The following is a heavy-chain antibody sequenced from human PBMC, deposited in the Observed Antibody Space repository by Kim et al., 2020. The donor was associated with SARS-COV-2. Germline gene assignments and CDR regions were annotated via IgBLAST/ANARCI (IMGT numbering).Heavy chain of an antibody. CDR1: GGSFSGYY. D-gene: IGHD5-18*01. V-gene: IGHV4-34*01. CDR2: INHSGST. Sequence: SETLSLTCAVYGGSFSGYYWSWIRQPPGKGLEWIWEINHSGSTNHNPSLMSRVTISVDSSNNQFSLMLSSVTAADPAVYYCATVPSDGYTAMASLVYYW. CDR3: ATVPSDGYTAMASLVYY. J-gene: IGHJ4*01.